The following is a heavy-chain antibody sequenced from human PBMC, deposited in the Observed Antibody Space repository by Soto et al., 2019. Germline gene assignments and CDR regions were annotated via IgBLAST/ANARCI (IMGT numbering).Heavy chain of an antibody. D-gene: IGHD2-15*01. J-gene: IGHJ3*02. CDR2: ISYDGSNK. Sequence: GGSLRLSCAASGFTFSSYAMHWVRQAPGKGLEWVAVISYDGSNKYYADSVKGRFTISRDNSKNTLYLQMNSLRAEDTAVYYCVRPVVVVAATLGAFDIWGQGTMVTVSS. CDR3: VRPVVVVAATLGAFDI. V-gene: IGHV3-30*04. CDR1: GFTFSSYA.